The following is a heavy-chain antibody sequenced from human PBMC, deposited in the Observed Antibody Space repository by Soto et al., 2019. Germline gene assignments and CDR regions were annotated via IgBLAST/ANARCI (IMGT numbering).Heavy chain of an antibody. CDR1: GFTFSSYA. CDR2: ISGSGGST. D-gene: IGHD3-10*01. V-gene: IGHV3-23*01. CDR3: AKGRGGNSFKTGGMDV. Sequence: EVQLLESGGGLVQPGGSLRLSCAASGFTFSSYAMSWVRQAPGKGLEWVSAISGSGGSTYYADSVKGRFTISRDNSKNTLYLQMNSLRAEDTAVYDCAKGRGGNSFKTGGMDVWGQGTTVTVSS. J-gene: IGHJ6*02.